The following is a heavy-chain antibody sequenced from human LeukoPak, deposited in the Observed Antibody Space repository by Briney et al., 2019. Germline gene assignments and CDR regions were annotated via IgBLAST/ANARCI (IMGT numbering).Heavy chain of an antibody. Sequence: PSETLSLTCTVSGGSISSGGYYWSWIRQHPGKGLEWIGYIYYSGSTYYNPSLKSRVTISVDTSKNQFSLKLSSVTAADTAVYYCARGGRLELRPYWGQGTLVTVSS. CDR1: GGSISSGGYY. CDR2: IYYSGST. V-gene: IGHV4-31*03. J-gene: IGHJ4*02. CDR3: ARGGRLELRPY. D-gene: IGHD1-7*01.